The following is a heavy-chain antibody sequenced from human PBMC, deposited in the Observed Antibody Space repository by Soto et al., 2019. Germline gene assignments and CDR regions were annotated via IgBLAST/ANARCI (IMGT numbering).Heavy chain of an antibody. D-gene: IGHD1-1*01. CDR2: VHVSGHS. CDR3: ARVRQGCSANNCYFDP. J-gene: IGHJ5*01. Sequence: QVHLQESGPGLVAPSGTLSLTCTLSGGSVRAPDWWNWVRQSPDKGLEWIAEVHVSGHSNYNPSLRSRVSVSIDSSKNQFYPNLNSVTAADTAIYYCARVRQGCSANNCYFDPWGQGTQITIAS. V-gene: IGHV4-4*02. CDR1: GGSVRAPDW.